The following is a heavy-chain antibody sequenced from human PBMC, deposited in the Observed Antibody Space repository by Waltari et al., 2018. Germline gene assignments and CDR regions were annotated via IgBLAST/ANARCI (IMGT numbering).Heavy chain of an antibody. D-gene: IGHD6-13*01. V-gene: IGHV4-34*01. CDR2: INHSGST. CDR3: ARGRYSSSWYGWFDP. CDR1: GGSFSGYY. Sequence: QVQLQQWGAGLLKPSETLSLTCAVYGGSFSGYYWSWIRQPPGKGLEWIGEINHSGSTTHNPSLKSRVTISVDTSKNQFSLKLSSVTAADTAVYYCARGRYSSSWYGWFDPWGQGTLVTVSS. J-gene: IGHJ5*02.